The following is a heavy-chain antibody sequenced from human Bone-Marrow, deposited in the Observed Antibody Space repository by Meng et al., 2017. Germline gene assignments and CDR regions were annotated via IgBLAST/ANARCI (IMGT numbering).Heavy chain of an antibody. V-gene: IGHV3-9*03. CDR3: AKVRGSGYDGAFDI. CDR1: GFTFDDYA. CDR2: ISWNSGSI. D-gene: IGHD5-12*01. J-gene: IGHJ3*02. Sequence: SLKISCAASGFTFDDYAMHWVRQAPGKGLEWVSGISWNSGSIGYADSVKGRFTISRDNAKNSLYLQMNSLRAEDMALYYCAKVRGSGYDGAFDIWGKGTMVTVSS.